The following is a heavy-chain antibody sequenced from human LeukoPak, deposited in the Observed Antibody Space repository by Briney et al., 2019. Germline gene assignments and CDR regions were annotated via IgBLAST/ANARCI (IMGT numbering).Heavy chain of an antibody. CDR1: GGSFSGFY. CDR3: ARSRSGNFDY. V-gene: IGHV4-34*01. D-gene: IGHD6-13*01. CDR2: INHSGST. J-gene: IGHJ4*02. Sequence: SETLSLTCAVYGGSFSGFYWSWIRQPPGKGLEWIGEINHSGSTNYNPSLKSRVTISVDTSKNQFSLKLSSVTAADTAVYYCARSRSGNFDYWGQGTLVTVSS.